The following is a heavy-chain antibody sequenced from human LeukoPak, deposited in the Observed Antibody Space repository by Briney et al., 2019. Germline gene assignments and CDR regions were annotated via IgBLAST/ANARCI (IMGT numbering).Heavy chain of an antibody. CDR3: ARGVTGGWYGDFQH. V-gene: IGHV4-34*01. Sequence: SETLSLSCAVYGGSFSGYYWSWIRQPPGKGLEWIGEINHSGSTNYNPSLKSRVTISVDTSKNQFSLKLSSVTAADTAVYYCARGVTGGWYGDFQHWGQGTLVTVSS. CDR1: GGSFSGYY. CDR2: INHSGST. J-gene: IGHJ1*01. D-gene: IGHD6-19*01.